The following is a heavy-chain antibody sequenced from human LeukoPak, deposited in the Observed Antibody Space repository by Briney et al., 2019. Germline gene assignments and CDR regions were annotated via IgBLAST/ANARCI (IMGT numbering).Heavy chain of an antibody. V-gene: IGHV4-59*01. CDR2: IYYSGST. D-gene: IGHD2-15*01. CDR1: GGSISSYY. Sequence: PSETLSLTCTVSGGSISSYYWSWIRQPPGKGLEWIGYIYYSGSTNYNPSLKSRVTISVDTSKNQFSLKLSSVTAADTAVYYCARVNCSGGSCYAFDAFDIWGQGTMVTVSS. J-gene: IGHJ3*02. CDR3: ARVNCSGGSCYAFDAFDI.